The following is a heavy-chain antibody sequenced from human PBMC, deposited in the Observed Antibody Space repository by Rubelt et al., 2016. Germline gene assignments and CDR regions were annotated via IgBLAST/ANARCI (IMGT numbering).Heavy chain of an antibody. J-gene: IGHJ3*02. CDR2: ISAYNGNT. V-gene: IGHV1-18*01. CDR3: ARDRTWLVPGLDAFDI. D-gene: IGHD6-19*01. Sequence: QVQLVQSGAEVKKPGASVKVSCKASGYTFTSYGISWVRQAPGQGLEWMGWISAYNGNTKYAQKVQGRDTMTPDTSTSTAYMELRSLRSDDTAVYYCARDRTWLVPGLDAFDIWGQGTMVTVSS. CDR1: GYTFTSYG.